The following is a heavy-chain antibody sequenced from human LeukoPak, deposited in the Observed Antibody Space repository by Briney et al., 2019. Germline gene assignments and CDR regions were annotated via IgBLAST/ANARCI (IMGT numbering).Heavy chain of an antibody. CDR2: INHSGST. V-gene: IGHV4-34*01. Sequence: GSLRLSCAASGFTFRSYAMSWVRQAPGKGLEWIGEINHSGSTNYNPSLKSRVTISVDTSKNQFSLKLSSVTAADTAVYYCARGEDYGDYSFDYWGQGTLVTVSS. CDR3: ARGEDYGDYSFDY. J-gene: IGHJ4*02. CDR1: GFTFRSYA. D-gene: IGHD4-17*01.